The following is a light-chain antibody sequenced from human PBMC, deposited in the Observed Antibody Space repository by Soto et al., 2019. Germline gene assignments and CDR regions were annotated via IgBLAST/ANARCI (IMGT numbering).Light chain of an antibody. Sequence: DIQMTQSPSSLSAPVGDRVTITCRASQSISTYLNWYQQKPGKAPKFLIYAASSLQSGVPSRFRGSGSGTEFTLTISSLHPEDFATYFCQQSHSPPYTFXQGTKVDIK. CDR2: AAS. V-gene: IGKV1-39*01. CDR3: QQSHSPPYT. CDR1: QSISTY. J-gene: IGKJ2*01.